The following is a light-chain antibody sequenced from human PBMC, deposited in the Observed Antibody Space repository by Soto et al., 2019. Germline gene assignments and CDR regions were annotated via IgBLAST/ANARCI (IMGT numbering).Light chain of an antibody. J-gene: IGKJ1*01. CDR1: QSISSY. V-gene: IGKV1-39*01. Sequence: DIQMTQSPSSLSASVGDRVTITCRASQSISSYLNWYRQKPGKAPKLLIYAASSLQGGVPSRFSGSGSGTDFTLTISSLQPEDFATYYCQQSYSTPWTFGQGTKVDIK. CDR3: QQSYSTPWT. CDR2: AAS.